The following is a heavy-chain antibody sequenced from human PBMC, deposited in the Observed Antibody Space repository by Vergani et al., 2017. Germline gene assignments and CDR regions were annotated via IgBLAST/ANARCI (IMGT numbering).Heavy chain of an antibody. D-gene: IGHD5-12*01. J-gene: IGHJ4*02. CDR1: GFTFTARG. CDR2: ISGSGGST. CDR3: AGGGGYSGYDSFDY. Sequence: EVQLLESGGGSAQPGESLRLSCVASGFTFTARGLNWVRQAPGKGLEWVSAISGSGGSTYYADSVKGRFTISRDNSKNTLYLQMNSLRAEDTALYYCAGGGGYSGYDSFDYWGQGTLVTVSS. V-gene: IGHV3-23*01.